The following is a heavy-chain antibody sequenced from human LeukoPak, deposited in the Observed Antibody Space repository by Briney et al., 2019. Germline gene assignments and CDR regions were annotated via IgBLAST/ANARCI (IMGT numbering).Heavy chain of an antibody. D-gene: IGHD5-24*01. CDR1: GFTFSIYG. V-gene: IGHV3-74*01. CDR3: SRAFGGYNPFDY. Sequence: GGSLRLSCAASGFTFSIYGMSWVRQAPGKGLEWVSRINSDGSSTNYADSVKGRFTISRDNAKNTLYLQMNSLRAEDTAVYYCSRAFGGYNPFDYWGQGTLVTVSS. CDR2: INSDGSST. J-gene: IGHJ4*02.